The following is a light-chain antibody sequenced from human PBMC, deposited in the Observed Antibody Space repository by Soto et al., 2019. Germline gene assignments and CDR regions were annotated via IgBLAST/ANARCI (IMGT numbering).Light chain of an antibody. CDR2: GAS. Sequence: DIVMTQSPDPLAVSLGERATINCKSSQSVLDSSTNDSKIAWYQQRLRQPHKLLTYGASTRESGVPDRFSGSGSGTDFTLTINNLQTEDVAVYYCQQYYAPPWTFGQGTEVQIK. CDR3: QQYYAPPWT. J-gene: IGKJ1*01. V-gene: IGKV4-1*01. CDR1: QSVLDSSTNDSK.